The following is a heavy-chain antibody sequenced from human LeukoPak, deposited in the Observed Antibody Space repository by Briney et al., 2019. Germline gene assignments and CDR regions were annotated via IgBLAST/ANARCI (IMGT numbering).Heavy chain of an antibody. V-gene: IGHV3-11*03. Sequence: GGSLRLSCAASGFTFSDYYMSWIRQAPGKGLEWVSYISSSSSYTNYADSVRGRFTISRDNAKNSLYLQMNSLRAEDTAVYYCARTEYKKNWFDPWGQGTLVTVSS. J-gene: IGHJ5*02. CDR2: ISSSSSYT. D-gene: IGHD6-6*01. CDR1: GFTFSDYY. CDR3: ARTEYKKNWFDP.